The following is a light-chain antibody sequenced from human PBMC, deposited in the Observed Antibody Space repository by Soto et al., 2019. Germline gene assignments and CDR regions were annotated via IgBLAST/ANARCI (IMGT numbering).Light chain of an antibody. Sequence: DIQMTQSPSTLSASVGDRVTITCRASQSVNIWLAWYQQKPGRAPNLLIYLASTLARGVPSRFSGSGSGTDFTLPISSLQRDEFAHYYCQQYNDDWTFGKGNRVEVK. CDR3: QQYNDDWT. CDR1: QSVNIW. V-gene: IGKV1-5*03. J-gene: IGKJ1*01. CDR2: LAS.